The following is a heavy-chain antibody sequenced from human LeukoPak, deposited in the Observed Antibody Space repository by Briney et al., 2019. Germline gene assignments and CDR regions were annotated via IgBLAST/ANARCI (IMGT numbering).Heavy chain of an antibody. Sequence: SETLNPPCTVSGGPNTNYYCRWIRHPPKKRLERIVYIYYSESTNYNPSLKSRVTISVDTSKTQFSLKLSSVTAADTAVYYCARVSLYYDILTGYHNWFDPWGQGTLVTVSS. CDR1: GGPNTNYY. D-gene: IGHD3-9*01. J-gene: IGHJ5*02. CDR3: ARVSLYYDILTGYHNWFDP. V-gene: IGHV4-59*01. CDR2: IYYSEST.